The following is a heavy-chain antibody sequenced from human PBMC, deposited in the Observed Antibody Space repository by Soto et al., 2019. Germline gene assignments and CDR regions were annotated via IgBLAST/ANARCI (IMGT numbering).Heavy chain of an antibody. CDR3: ARGIRTYCGTDV. V-gene: IGHV3-74*01. CDR1: GFTFSRYW. Sequence: EVQLVESGGGLVQPGGSLRLSCAASGFTFSRYWMHWVRQVPGKGLVWVSRINGDGSNTNYADSERGRFTISRDNAKNPVYMQMNRLRDEDAAVYYCARGIRTYCGTDVWGRGTTVTVSS. J-gene: IGHJ6*02. CDR2: INGDGSNT. D-gene: IGHD5-18*01.